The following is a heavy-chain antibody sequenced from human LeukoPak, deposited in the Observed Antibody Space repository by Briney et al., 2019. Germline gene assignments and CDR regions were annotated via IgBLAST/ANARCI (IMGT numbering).Heavy chain of an antibody. D-gene: IGHD3-22*01. CDR2: ISGSGGST. Sequence: GGSLRLSCAASGFTFSSYGMHWVRQAPGKGLEWVSAISGSGGSTYYADSVKGRFTISRDNSKNTLYLQMNSLRAEDTAVYYCAKASSYYDSSGYYHEYWGQGTLVTVSS. J-gene: IGHJ4*02. V-gene: IGHV3-23*01. CDR3: AKASSYYDSSGYYHEY. CDR1: GFTFSSYG.